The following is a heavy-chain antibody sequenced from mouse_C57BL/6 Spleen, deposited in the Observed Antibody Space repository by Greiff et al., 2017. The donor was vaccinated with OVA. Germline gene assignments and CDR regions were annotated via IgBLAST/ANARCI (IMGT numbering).Heavy chain of an antibody. D-gene: IGHD1-1*01. Sequence: QVQLQQSGAELVRPGTSVKLSCKASGYTFTSYWMHWVKQRPGQGLEWIGVIDPSDSYTNYNQKFKGKATLTVDTSSSTAYMQLSSLTSEDSAVYYCARDYGSSYETWFAYWGQGTLVTVSA. CDR3: ARDYGSSYETWFAY. CDR1: GYTFTSYW. V-gene: IGHV1-59*01. J-gene: IGHJ3*01. CDR2: IDPSDSYT.